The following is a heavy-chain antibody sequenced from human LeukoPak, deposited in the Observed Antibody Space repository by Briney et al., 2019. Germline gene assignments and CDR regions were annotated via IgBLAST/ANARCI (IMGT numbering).Heavy chain of an antibody. CDR3: ARVASSAWYLDY. Sequence: PGGPLRLSCAASGFTFSSYEMSWVRQAPGKGLEWVSYICSSGGIIYYADSVRGRFTISRDNAKNSLYLQMNSLRAEDTAVYYCARVASSAWYLDYWGQGTLVTVSS. V-gene: IGHV3-48*03. D-gene: IGHD6-19*01. CDR1: GFTFSSYE. CDR2: ICSSGGII. J-gene: IGHJ4*02.